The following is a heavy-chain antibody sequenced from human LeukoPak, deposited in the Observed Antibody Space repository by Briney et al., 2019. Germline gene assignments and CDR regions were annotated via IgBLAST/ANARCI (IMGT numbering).Heavy chain of an antibody. CDR2: IRYDEGNK. CDR3: GYFGSGSSYTPDS. D-gene: IGHD3-10*01. Sequence: GGSLRLSCAASGFTFSSHDMHWVRQAPGKGLEWVAFIRYDEGNKYYADSVKGRFTISRDNSKNTLYLQMNSLRNGDTALYYCGYFGSGSSYTPDSWGQGTLVTVSP. V-gene: IGHV3-30*02. CDR1: GFTFSSHD. J-gene: IGHJ5*01.